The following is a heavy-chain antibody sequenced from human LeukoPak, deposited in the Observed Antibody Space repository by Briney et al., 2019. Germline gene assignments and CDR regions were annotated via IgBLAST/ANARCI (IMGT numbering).Heavy chain of an antibody. V-gene: IGHV3-53*01. CDR2: IYSGGST. CDR1: GFTVSTYY. D-gene: IGHD2-2*01. CDR3: ARGLGYCTSTTCLLPFDY. J-gene: IGHJ4*02. Sequence: GGSLRLSCAASGFTVSTYYMTWVRQAPGKGLECVSVIYSGGSTYYADPVKGRFTVSRDNSKNTLYLQMNSLRAEDTAMYYCARGLGYCTSTTCLLPFDYWGQGTLVTVSS.